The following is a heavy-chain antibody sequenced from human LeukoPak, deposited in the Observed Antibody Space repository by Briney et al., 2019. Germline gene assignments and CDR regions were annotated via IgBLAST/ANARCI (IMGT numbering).Heavy chain of an antibody. CDR3: ARDGLGFWSGYYTFYMDV. D-gene: IGHD3-3*01. CDR2: INHSGST. J-gene: IGHJ6*03. V-gene: IGHV4-34*01. Sequence: PSETLSLTCAVYGGSFSGYYWSWIRQPPGKGLEWIGEINHSGSTNYNPSLKSRVTKSVDTSKNQFSLKLSSVTAADTAVYYCARDGLGFWSGYYTFYMDVWGKGTTVTVSS. CDR1: GGSFSGYY.